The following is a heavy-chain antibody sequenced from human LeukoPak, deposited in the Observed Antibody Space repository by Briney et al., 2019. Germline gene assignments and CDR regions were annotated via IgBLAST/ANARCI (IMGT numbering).Heavy chain of an antibody. J-gene: IGHJ4*02. D-gene: IGHD4-23*01. Sequence: ASVKVSCKAPGYTFTSYYMHWVRQAPGQGLEWMGIINPSGGSTSYAQKFQGGVTTTADESTSTAYMELSSLRSEDTAVYYCARGRTPRAEDYWGQGTLVTVSS. CDR1: GYTFTSYY. CDR2: INPSGGST. CDR3: ARGRTPRAEDY. V-gene: IGHV1-46*01.